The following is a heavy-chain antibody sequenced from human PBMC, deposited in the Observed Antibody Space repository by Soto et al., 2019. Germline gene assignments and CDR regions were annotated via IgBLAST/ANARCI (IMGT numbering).Heavy chain of an antibody. Sequence: ASETLSLTCIVSGGSVSSSSYYWGWIRQPPGKGLEWIGSIYYSGRTYYNPSFKSRVTISIDTSKNQFSLKLSSVTATDTAVYYCARQRTTVVTQAYFDHWGQGALVTLPS. J-gene: IGHJ4*02. V-gene: IGHV4-39*01. CDR2: IYYSGRT. CDR1: GGSVSSSSYY. CDR3: ARQRTTVVTQAYFDH. D-gene: IGHD2-21*02.